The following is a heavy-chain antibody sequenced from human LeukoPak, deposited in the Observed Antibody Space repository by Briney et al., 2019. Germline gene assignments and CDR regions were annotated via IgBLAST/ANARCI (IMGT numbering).Heavy chain of an antibody. J-gene: IGHJ4*02. D-gene: IGHD3-22*01. CDR1: GFTFSSYE. Sequence: PGGPLRLSCAASGFTFSSYEMNWVRQAPGKGLEWVSYISSSGSTIYYADSVKGRFTISRDNAKNSLYLQMNSLRAEDTAVYYCAREDYYDSSGYEYWGQGTLVTVSS. CDR2: ISSSGSTI. CDR3: AREDYYDSSGYEY. V-gene: IGHV3-48*03.